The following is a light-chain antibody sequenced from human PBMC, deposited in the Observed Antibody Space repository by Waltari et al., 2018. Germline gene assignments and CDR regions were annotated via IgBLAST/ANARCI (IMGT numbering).Light chain of an antibody. CDR1: SSNIGSYS. CDR2: SNN. J-gene: IGLJ3*02. CDR3: AAWDASLNAWV. Sequence: QSVLTQPPSASGTPGQRIIIPCSGSSSNIGSYSVNWYQQFPGTAPKFLIQSNNQRPSGVPDRFSGSKSGTSASLAISGLQSEDEADYYCAAWDASLNAWVYGGGTKLTVL. V-gene: IGLV1-44*01.